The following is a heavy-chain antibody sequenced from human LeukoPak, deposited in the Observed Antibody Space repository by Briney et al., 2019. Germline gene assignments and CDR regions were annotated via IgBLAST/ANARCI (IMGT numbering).Heavy chain of an antibody. CDR2: ISAYNGNT. V-gene: IGHV1-18*01. Sequence: ASVKVSCKASGYTFTSYGISWVRQAPGQGLEWMGWISAYNGNTNYAQKLQGRVTMTTDTSTSTAYMELRSLRSDDTAVYYCARGASYSSGWLPKYFQHWGQGTLVTVSS. CDR3: ARGASYSSGWLPKYFQH. J-gene: IGHJ1*01. CDR1: GYTFTSYG. D-gene: IGHD6-19*01.